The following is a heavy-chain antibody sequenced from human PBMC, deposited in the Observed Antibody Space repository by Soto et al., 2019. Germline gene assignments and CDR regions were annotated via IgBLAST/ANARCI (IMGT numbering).Heavy chain of an antibody. D-gene: IGHD3-10*01. CDR3: ARDLYGSGSYYYYYGMGV. CDR2: IYYSGST. Sequence: SETLSLTCTVSGGSISSGGYYWSWIRQHPGKGLEWIGHIYYSGSTYYNPSLKSRVTISVDTSKNPFSLKLSSVTAADTAVYYCARDLYGSGSYYYYYGMGVWGQGTTVTVSS. J-gene: IGHJ6*02. V-gene: IGHV4-31*03. CDR1: GGSISSGGYY.